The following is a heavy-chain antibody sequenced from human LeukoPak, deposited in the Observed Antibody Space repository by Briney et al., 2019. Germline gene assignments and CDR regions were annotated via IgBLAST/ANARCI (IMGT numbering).Heavy chain of an antibody. V-gene: IGHV4-39*07. D-gene: IGHD3-22*01. CDR2: INYSGRT. CDR3: ARPPHYYDTSGYSV. J-gene: IGHJ4*02. Sequence: PSETLSLTCTVSGGSISSSNYYWGWIRQPPGKGLEWIGSINYSGRTYYNPSLKSRVTISVDTSKNQFSLRLNSVTAADTAVYYCARPPHYYDTSGYSVWGQGTLVTVSS. CDR1: GGSISSSNYY.